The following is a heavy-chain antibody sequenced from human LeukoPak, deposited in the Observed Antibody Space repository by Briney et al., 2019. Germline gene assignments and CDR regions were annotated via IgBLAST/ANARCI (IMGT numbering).Heavy chain of an antibody. D-gene: IGHD3-22*01. CDR1: CGSISSGSYY. V-gene: IGHV4-61*02. CDR3: ASTSYDSRAFDI. CDR2: IYTSGST. J-gene: IGHJ3*02. Sequence: PSQTLSLTCTVSCGSISSGSYYWSWIRQPAGKGLEWIGRIYTSGSTNYNPSLKSRVTISVDTSKNQFSLKLSSVTAADTAVYYCASTSYDSRAFDIWGQGTMVTVSS.